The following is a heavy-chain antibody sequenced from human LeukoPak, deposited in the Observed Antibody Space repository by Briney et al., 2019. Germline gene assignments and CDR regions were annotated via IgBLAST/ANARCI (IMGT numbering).Heavy chain of an antibody. CDR3: ARLITGTTTAFDI. CDR1: GGSFSGYY. D-gene: IGHD1-7*01. CDR2: VYTSGST. J-gene: IGHJ3*02. V-gene: IGHV4-59*10. Sequence: SETLSLTCAVYGGSFSGYYWTWIRQPAGKGLEWIGRVYTSGSTHYNPSLKTRLTMSVDTSKNQYSLKLSSVTAADTAVYYCARLITGTTTAFDIWGQGTMVTVSS.